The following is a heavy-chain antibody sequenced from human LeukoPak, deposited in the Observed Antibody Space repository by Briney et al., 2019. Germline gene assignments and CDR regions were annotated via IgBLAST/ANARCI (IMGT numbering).Heavy chain of an antibody. CDR2: INPSGGST. CDR3: ARDNGVSCSGGSCYGSWYFDL. D-gene: IGHD2-15*01. Sequence: GASVKVSCKASGYTFTGYYMHWVRQAPGQGLEWMGIINPSGGSTSYAQKFQGRVTMTRDMSTSTVYMELSSLRSEDTAVYYCARDNGVSCSGGSCYGSWYFDLWGRGTLVTVSS. J-gene: IGHJ2*01. CDR1: GYTFTGYY. V-gene: IGHV1-46*01.